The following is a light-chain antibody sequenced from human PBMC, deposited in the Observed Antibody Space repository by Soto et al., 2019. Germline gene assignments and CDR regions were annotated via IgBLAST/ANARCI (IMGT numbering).Light chain of an antibody. V-gene: IGKV1-9*01. CDR3: QQYNSYPWT. CDR1: QDISNY. J-gene: IGKJ1*01. CDR2: AAS. Sequence: IQLTQSPSSLSASVGDRVTITCRASQDISNYLAWYQQKPGKAPNLLIYAASTLQSGVPSRFSGSGSGTDFTLTISSLQPEDSATYYCQQYNSYPWTFGQGTKVDIK.